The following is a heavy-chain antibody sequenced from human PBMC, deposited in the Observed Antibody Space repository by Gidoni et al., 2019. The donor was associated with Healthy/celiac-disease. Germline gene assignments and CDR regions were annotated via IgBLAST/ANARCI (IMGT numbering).Heavy chain of an antibody. V-gene: IGHV5-10-1*01. CDR1: GYSFTSYW. D-gene: IGHD2-15*01. CDR2: IDPSDSYT. J-gene: IGHJ5*02. Sequence: VQLLQSGAEVKKPGESLRLSCKGSGYSFTSYWISWVRQMPGKGLEWMGRIDPSDSYTNYSPSFQGHVTISADKSISTAYLQGSSLKASDTAMYYCARLGYCSGGSCYGFDPWGQGTLVTVSS. CDR3: ARLGYCSGGSCYGFDP.